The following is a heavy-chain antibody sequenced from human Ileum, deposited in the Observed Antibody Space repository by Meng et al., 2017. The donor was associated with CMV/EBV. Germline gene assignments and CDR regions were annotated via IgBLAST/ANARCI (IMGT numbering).Heavy chain of an antibody. J-gene: IGHJ4*02. V-gene: IGHV4-59*01. CDR2: IYYSGST. D-gene: IGHD1-26*01. CDR3: ARVVGATVDY. Sequence: QVQLQESGPGLVKPSEALSLTCTVSGGSISSYYWSWIRQPPGKGLEWIGYIYYSGSTNYNPSLKSRVTISVDTSKNQFSLKLSSVTAADTAVYYCARVVGATVDYWGQGTLVTVSS. CDR1: GGSISSYY.